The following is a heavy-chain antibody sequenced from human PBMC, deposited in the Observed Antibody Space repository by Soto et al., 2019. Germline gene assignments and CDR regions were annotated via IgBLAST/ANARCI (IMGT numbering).Heavy chain of an antibody. CDR3: ARVRYDSSGYPYFDY. V-gene: IGHV4-59*01. Sequence: SETLSLTCTVSGGSISSYYWSWIRQPPGKGLEWIGYIYYSGSTNYNPSLKSRVTISVDTSKNQFSLKLGSVTAADTAVYYCARVRYDSSGYPYFDYWGQGTLVTVSS. CDR2: IYYSGST. CDR1: GGSISSYY. D-gene: IGHD3-22*01. J-gene: IGHJ4*02.